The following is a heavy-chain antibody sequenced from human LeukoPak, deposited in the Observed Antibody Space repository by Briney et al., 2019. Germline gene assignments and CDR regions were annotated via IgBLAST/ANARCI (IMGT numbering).Heavy chain of an antibody. J-gene: IGHJ4*02. V-gene: IGHV5-51*01. CDR2: IYPGDSDT. CDR1: GYSFTSYW. Sequence: GESLKISCKGSGYSFTSYWIGWVRQMPGKGLEWMGIIYPGDSDTRYSPSFQGQVTISADKSINTAYLQLSSLKAADTAMYYCARFRGAARRDFDYWGQGTLVTVSS. D-gene: IGHD6-6*01. CDR3: ARFRGAARRDFDY.